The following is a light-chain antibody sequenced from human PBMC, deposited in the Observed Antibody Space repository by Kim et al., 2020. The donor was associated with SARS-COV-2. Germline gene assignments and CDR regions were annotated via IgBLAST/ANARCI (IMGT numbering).Light chain of an antibody. V-gene: IGLV3-21*04. CDR3: QVWDSSSDHPV. Sequence: SYELTQPPSVSVAPGKTARITCGGNNIGSKSVHWYQQKPGQAPVLVIYYDSDRPSGIPERFSGSNSGNTATLTISRVEAGDEADYYCQVWDSSSDHPVIGGATQLTVL. CDR1: NIGSKS. J-gene: IGLJ3*02. CDR2: YDS.